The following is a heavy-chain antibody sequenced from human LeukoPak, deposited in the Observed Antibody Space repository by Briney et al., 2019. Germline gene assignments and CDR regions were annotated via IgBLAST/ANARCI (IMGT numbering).Heavy chain of an antibody. CDR2: LTDSGGTT. D-gene: IGHD5-24*01. CDR1: GFTFSSYA. Sequence: GGSLRLSCVASGFTFSSYAMGWVRQAPGKRPEWVSSLTDSGGTTYYVDSVKGRFTISRDNSKNTLYLHTNSLRAEDTAMYYCAKKRDAFGIWGQGTVVAVSS. CDR3: AKKRDAFGI. J-gene: IGHJ3*02. V-gene: IGHV3-23*01.